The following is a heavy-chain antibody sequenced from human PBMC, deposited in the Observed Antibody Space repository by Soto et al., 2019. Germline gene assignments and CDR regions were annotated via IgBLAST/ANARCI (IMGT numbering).Heavy chain of an antibody. V-gene: IGHV3-23*01. CDR3: AKRVGATGLEFDH. Sequence: EVQLLESGGGLVQPGGSLRLSCAASGFTFSSYAMSWVRQAPGKGLEWVSAISGSGGSTYYADSVKGRFTISRDNSMDTLYLQMNSLRAEDSAAYYCAKRVGATGLEFDHWGQGTLVTVSS. J-gene: IGHJ4*02. D-gene: IGHD1-26*01. CDR2: ISGSGGST. CDR1: GFTFSSYA.